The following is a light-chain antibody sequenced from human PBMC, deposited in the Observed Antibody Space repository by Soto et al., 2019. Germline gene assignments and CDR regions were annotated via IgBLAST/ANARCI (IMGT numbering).Light chain of an antibody. CDR1: QSVSSY. CDR3: QQRSNWSWT. J-gene: IGKJ1*01. CDR2: DAS. V-gene: IGKV3-11*01. Sequence: EIVLTQSPATLCLSPGETATLSCRASQSVSSYLAWYQQKPGQAPRLLIYDASNRATGIPARFSGSGSGTDFTLTISSLEPEDFAVYYCQQRSNWSWTFGQGTKVDIK.